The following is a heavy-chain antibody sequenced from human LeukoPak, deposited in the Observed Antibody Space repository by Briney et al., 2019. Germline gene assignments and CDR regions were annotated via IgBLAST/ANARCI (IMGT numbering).Heavy chain of an antibody. CDR3: ARGFRM. J-gene: IGHJ4*02. CDR2: INHSGST. V-gene: IGHV4-34*01. Sequence: SETLSLTCAVYGGSFSGYYWSWIRRPPGKGLEWIGEINHSGSTNYNPSLKSRVTISVDTSKNQFSLKLSSVTAADTAVYYCARGFRMWGQGTLVTVSS. CDR1: GGSFSGYY.